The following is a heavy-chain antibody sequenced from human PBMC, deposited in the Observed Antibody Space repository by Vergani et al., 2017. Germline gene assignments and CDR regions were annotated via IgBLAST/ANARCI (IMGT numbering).Heavy chain of an antibody. D-gene: IGHD3-16*02. CDR3: ARGSSWGSYRLN. Sequence: VQLLESGGGLVQPGGSLRLSCAASGFTFSSYAMSWVRQAPGKGLEWVANIKQDGSEKYYVDSVKGRFTISRDNAKNSLYLQMNSLRAEDTAVYYCARGSSWGSYRLNWGQGTLVTVSS. J-gene: IGHJ4*02. CDR1: GFTFSSYA. CDR2: IKQDGSEK. V-gene: IGHV3-7*01.